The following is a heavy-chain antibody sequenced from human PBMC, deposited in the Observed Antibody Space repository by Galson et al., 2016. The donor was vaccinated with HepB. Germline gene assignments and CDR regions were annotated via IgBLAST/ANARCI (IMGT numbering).Heavy chain of an antibody. Sequence: SETLSLTCTVSGDSISSSISDWGWIRQTPGKGLEWIGSVYRSGSTYFNPSLRSRVTMTVDITKNQFSMNLSSMTAADTAVYYCARDARQHSYGTGWFDPWGQGTLVTVSS. D-gene: IGHD5-18*01. CDR1: GDSISSSISD. V-gene: IGHV4-39*07. CDR3: ARDARQHSYGTGWFDP. J-gene: IGHJ5*02. CDR2: VYRSGST.